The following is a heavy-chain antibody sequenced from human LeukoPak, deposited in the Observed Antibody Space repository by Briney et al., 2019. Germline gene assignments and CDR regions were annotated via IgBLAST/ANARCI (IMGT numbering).Heavy chain of an antibody. Sequence: SETLSLTCTVSGGSITSSTYYWGWIRQPPGKGLEWIGSMYYSASTYYNPSLKSRVTISLDTSKNQFSLKLSSVTAADTAVYYCARDRPFYYGSGSFYDGFDSWGQGTLVTVSS. CDR1: GGSITSSTYY. V-gene: IGHV4-39*07. CDR3: ARDRPFYYGSGSFYDGFDS. CDR2: MYYSAST. J-gene: IGHJ4*02. D-gene: IGHD3-10*01.